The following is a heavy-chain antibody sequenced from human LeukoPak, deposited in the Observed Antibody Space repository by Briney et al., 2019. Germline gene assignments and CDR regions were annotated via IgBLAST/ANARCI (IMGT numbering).Heavy chain of an antibody. CDR1: GFTVSSNY. V-gene: IGHV3-66*01. CDR3: ARVSAGYCSGGSCSSHNWFDP. D-gene: IGHD2-15*01. Sequence: GGSLRLSCAASGFTVSSNYMGWVRQAPGKGLEWVSVIYSGGSTYYADSVKGRFTISRDNSKNTLYLQMNSLRAEDTAVYYCARVSAGYCSGGSCSSHNWFDPWGQGTLVTVSS. CDR2: IYSGGST. J-gene: IGHJ5*02.